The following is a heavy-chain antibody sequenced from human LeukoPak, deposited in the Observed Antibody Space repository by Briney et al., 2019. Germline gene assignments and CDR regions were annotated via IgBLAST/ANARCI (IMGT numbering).Heavy chain of an antibody. CDR3: ASVLSGIAVAGSFDY. CDR2: IIPILGIA. V-gene: IGHV1-69*04. J-gene: IGHJ4*02. CDR1: GGTFSSYA. D-gene: IGHD6-19*01. Sequence: SVKVSCKAAGGTFSSYAISWVRQAPGQGLEWMRRIIPILGIANYAQKFQGRVTITADKSTSTAYMELSSLRSEDTAVYYCASVLSGIAVAGSFDYWGQGTLVTVSS.